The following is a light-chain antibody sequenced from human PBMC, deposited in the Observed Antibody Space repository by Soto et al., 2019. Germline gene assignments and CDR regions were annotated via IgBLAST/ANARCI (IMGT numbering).Light chain of an antibody. CDR1: ALPKQY. Sequence: SYELTQPPSVSVSPGQTARITCSGDALPKQYAYWYQQKPGQAPVLVIYKDSERPSGIPERFSGSSSGTTVTLTISGVQAEDEADYYCQSADSSGTYKAFGGGTKLTVL. CDR2: KDS. CDR3: QSADSSGTYKA. V-gene: IGLV3-25*03. J-gene: IGLJ2*01.